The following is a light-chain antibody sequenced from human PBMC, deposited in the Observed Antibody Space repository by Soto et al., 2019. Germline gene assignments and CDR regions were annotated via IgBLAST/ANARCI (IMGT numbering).Light chain of an antibody. CDR3: QVWDSRSDHPV. V-gene: IGLV3-21*04. CDR2: YDS. J-gene: IGLJ2*01. CDR1: NIGSKT. Sequence: SYELTQPPSVSVAPGKTARIPCGGNNIGSKTVHWYQQKPGQAPVLVIYYDSDRPSGIPERFSGSNSGNTATLTISRVEAGDEADYYCQVWDSRSDHPVFGGGTKLTVL.